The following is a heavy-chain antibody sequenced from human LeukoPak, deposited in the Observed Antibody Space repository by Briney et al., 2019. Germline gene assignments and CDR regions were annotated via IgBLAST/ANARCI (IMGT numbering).Heavy chain of an antibody. D-gene: IGHD5-12*01. Sequence: GASVKVSCKASGYTFTSYYMHWVRQAPGQGLEWMGLINPSGGSTSYAQKFQGRVTMTRDTSTSTVYMELSSLRSEDTAVYYCARDLDGYSGYEYLDYWGQGTLVTVSS. CDR3: ARDLDGYSGYEYLDY. J-gene: IGHJ4*02. CDR1: GYTFTSYY. V-gene: IGHV1-46*01. CDR2: INPSGGST.